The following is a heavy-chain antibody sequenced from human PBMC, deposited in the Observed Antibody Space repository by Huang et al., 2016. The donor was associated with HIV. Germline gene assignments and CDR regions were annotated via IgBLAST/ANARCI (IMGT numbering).Heavy chain of an antibody. Sequence: QVQLVQSGAEMKKSGSSVKVSCKASGGTVSRFSFTWVRQAPGHGLEWMGGIIPLHDTTELGKKFRGRGTITADESTNTAFMELSGLTSQDTAVYYWARGVGNSNRGFDIWGQGTLVTVS. J-gene: IGHJ4*02. D-gene: IGHD5-18*01. CDR1: GGTVSRFS. V-gene: IGHV1-69*13. CDR3: ARGVGNSNRGFDI. CDR2: IIPLHDTT.